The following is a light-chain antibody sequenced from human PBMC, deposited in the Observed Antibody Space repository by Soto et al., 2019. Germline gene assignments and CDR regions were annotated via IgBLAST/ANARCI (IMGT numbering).Light chain of an antibody. CDR2: AAS. V-gene: IGKV1-17*01. CDR1: QGIRSD. CDR3: LQHNDYPYT. Sequence: DIQMTQSPSSLSASVGVRVTITCRASQGIRSDLGWYQQKPGKAPKRLIYAASRLQSGVPSRFSAGGSGTEFILTISSLQPEDFATYYCLQHNDYPYTFGQGTKVDIK. J-gene: IGKJ2*01.